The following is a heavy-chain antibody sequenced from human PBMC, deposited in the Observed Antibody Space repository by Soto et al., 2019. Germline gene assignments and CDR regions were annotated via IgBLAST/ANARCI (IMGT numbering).Heavy chain of an antibody. CDR1: GGSVSSGDYY. J-gene: IGHJ6*02. CDR3: ARDRPRTIYNSDYHYYGLDV. CDR2: IYFNGST. V-gene: IGHV4-61*08. Sequence: QVQLQGSGPGLLKPSETLSLTCTVSGGSVSSGDYYWSWIRQPPGKGLEWLGFIYFNGSTNYNPSLKSRVTISSDTSKNQFSLRLTSMTAADTAVYFCARDRPRTIYNSDYHYYGLDVWGQGTTVTVSS. D-gene: IGHD6-19*01.